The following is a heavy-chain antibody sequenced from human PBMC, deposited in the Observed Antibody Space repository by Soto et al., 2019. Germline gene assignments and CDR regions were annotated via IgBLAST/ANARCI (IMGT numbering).Heavy chain of an antibody. V-gene: IGHV4-59*08. CDR1: GGSIRSYY. CDR3: ARHLIVVVPAGYGMDV. CDR2: IYYSGST. Sequence: TLSLTCTVSGGSIRSYYWSWIRQPPGKGLEWIGYIYYSGSTNYNPSLKSRVTISVDTSKNQFSLKLSSVTAADTAVYYCARHLIVVVPAGYGMDVWGQGTTVTVSS. J-gene: IGHJ6*02. D-gene: IGHD2-2*01.